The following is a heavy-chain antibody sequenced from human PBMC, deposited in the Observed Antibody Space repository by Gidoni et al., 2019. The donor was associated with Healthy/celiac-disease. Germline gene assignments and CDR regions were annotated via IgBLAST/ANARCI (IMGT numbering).Heavy chain of an antibody. CDR1: GGSISSYY. V-gene: IGHV4-59*01. CDR2: IYYRGST. D-gene: IGHD3-22*01. CDR3: ARVLGMIVED. Sequence: QVQLQESGPGLEKPSETLSLTCTVSGGSISSYYWSWIRQPPGKGLEWIGYIYYRGSTNYNPSLKSRVTISVDTSKNQFSLKLSSVTAADTAVYYCARVLGMIVEDWGQGTLVTVSS. J-gene: IGHJ4*02.